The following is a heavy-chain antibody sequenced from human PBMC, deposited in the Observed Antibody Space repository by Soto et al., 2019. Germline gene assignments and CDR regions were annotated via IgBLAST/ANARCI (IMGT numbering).Heavy chain of an antibody. Sequence: QPGGSLRLSCAASGFTFSGSAMHWVRQASGKGLEWVGRIRSKANSYATAYAASVKGRFTISRDDSKNTAYLQMNSLKTEDTAVYYCTTHYYGSGSLIWGQGTMVTVSS. CDR2: IRSKANSYAT. V-gene: IGHV3-73*01. CDR1: GFTFSGSA. CDR3: TTHYYGSGSLI. J-gene: IGHJ3*02. D-gene: IGHD3-10*01.